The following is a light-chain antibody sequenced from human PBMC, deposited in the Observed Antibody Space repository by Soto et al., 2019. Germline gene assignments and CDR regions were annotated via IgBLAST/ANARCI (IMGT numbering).Light chain of an antibody. CDR1: SSDVGGYNY. CDR3: SSYAGGNYV. Sequence: QSALTQPPSASGSPGQSVTISCTGTSSDVGGYNYVSWYQQHPGKAPKLMIYEVSKRPSGVPDRFSGSKSGNTASLPVSGLQAEDEADYYCSSYAGGNYVFGTGTKLTVL. CDR2: EVS. V-gene: IGLV2-8*01. J-gene: IGLJ1*01.